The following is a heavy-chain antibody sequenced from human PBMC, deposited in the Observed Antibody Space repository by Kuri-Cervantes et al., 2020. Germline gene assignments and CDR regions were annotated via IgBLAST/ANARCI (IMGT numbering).Heavy chain of an antibody. J-gene: IGHJ4*02. CDR1: GFTFSSYW. V-gene: IGHV3-74*01. Sequence: GESLKISCAASGFTFSSYWMHWVRQAPGKGLVWVSRINSDGSSTSYADSVKGRFTIPRDNAKNTLYLQMNSLRAEDAAVYYCARSTVTKRMDWGQGTLVTVSS. D-gene: IGHD4-17*01. CDR2: INSDGSST. CDR3: ARSTVTKRMD.